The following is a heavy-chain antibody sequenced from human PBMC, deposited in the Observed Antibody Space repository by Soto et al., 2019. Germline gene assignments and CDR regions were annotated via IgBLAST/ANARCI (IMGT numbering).Heavy chain of an antibody. Sequence: QITLKESGPTLVKPTQTLTLTCTFSGFSFTTDGMGVGWIRQPPGKALEWLALIYWDDDKRYSPSLKSRLTITKDAYRNQVVLTLTKMDPAATAPYYCAPLYWAASGTRYYFDYWGQGTLVTVSS. J-gene: IGHJ4*02. CDR1: GFSFTTDGMG. CDR2: IYWDDDK. D-gene: IGHD6-13*01. V-gene: IGHV2-5*02. CDR3: APLYWAASGTRYYFDY.